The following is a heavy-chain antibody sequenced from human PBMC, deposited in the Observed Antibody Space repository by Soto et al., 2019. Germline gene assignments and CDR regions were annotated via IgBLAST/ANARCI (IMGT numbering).Heavy chain of an antibody. V-gene: IGHV1-69*12. D-gene: IGHD3-3*02. Sequence: QVQLVQSGAEVKKPGSSVKVSCKASGGTLSSYAISWVRQAPGQGLEWMGGIIPIFGTANYAQKFQGRVTITADESTSTAYMELSSLRSEDTAVYYCARAPDPFLQWLPFDYWGQGTLVTVSS. CDR2: IIPIFGTA. CDR3: ARAPDPFLQWLPFDY. J-gene: IGHJ4*02. CDR1: GGTLSSYA.